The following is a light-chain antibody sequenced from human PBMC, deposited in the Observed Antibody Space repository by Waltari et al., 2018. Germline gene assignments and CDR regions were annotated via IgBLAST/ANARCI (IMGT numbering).Light chain of an antibody. CDR1: SSDVGGYNY. CDR2: DVS. CDR3: SSYISSSTLEL. J-gene: IGLJ2*01. Sequence: QSALTQPASVSGSPGQSITISCTGTSSDVGGYNYVSWYQQHPGKAPKLMIYDVSNRPSGFSNRFAGSKSGNTASRTISGLQAEDEADYYCSSYISSSTLELFGGGTSLTVL. V-gene: IGLV2-14*03.